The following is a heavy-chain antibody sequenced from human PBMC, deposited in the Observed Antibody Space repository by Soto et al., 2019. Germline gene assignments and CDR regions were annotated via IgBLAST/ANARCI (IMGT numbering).Heavy chain of an antibody. CDR2: IFHSETDYYRDPATT. V-gene: IGHV4-39*01. Sequence: SETLSVTCTVSGGSISSSSFYWGWIREAPVEGLEWIGAIFHSETDYYRDPATTYPNPSLKRRVTISPDTSKTQFSLKLDSVTAADPAVYSCARGDYSSSSGTPYFDTWGQGTLVTVSS. D-gene: IGHD6-6*01. J-gene: IGHJ5*02. CDR3: ARGDYSSSSGTPYFDT. CDR1: GGSISSSSFY.